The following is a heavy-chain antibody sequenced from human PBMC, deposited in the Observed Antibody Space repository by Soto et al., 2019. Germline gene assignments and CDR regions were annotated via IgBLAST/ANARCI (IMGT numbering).Heavy chain of an antibody. CDR2: TSGSGGST. V-gene: IGHV3-23*01. J-gene: IGHJ4*02. Sequence: EVQLLESGGGLVQPGGSLRLSCAASGFSFSSYAMTWVRQAPGKGLEWVSTTSGSGGSTYYADSVKGQFTISRDNSKNTLSLQMNSLRAEDTALYYCAKGRIPDYWGPRTLVTVAS. D-gene: IGHD2-2*02. CDR1: GFSFSSYA. CDR3: AKGRIPDY.